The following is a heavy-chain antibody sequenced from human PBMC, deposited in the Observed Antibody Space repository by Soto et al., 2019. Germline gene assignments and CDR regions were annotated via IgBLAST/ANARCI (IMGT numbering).Heavy chain of an antibody. CDR2: INHSGST. V-gene: IGHV4-34*01. D-gene: IGHD4-17*01. J-gene: IGHJ4*02. CDR1: GGSFSGYY. CDR3: GYGDYV. Sequence: SETLSLTCAVYGGSFSGYYWSWIRQPPGKGLEWIGEINHSGSTNYNPSLKSRVTISVDTSKNQFSLKLSSVTAADTAVYYCGYGDYVWGQGTLVTVSS.